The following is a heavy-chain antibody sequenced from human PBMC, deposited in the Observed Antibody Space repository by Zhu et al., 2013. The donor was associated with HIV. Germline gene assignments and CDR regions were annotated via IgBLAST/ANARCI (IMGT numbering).Heavy chain of an antibody. J-gene: IGHJ6*02. CDR2: IIPIFGTA. CDR3: ARPGEVTTPGIYYYYYGMDV. Sequence: QVQLVQSGAEVKKPGSSVKVSCKASGGTFSSYAISWVRQAPGQGLEWMGGIIPIFGTANYAQKFQGRVTITADESTSTAYMELSSLRSEDTAVYYCARPGEVTTPGIYYYYYGMDVWGQGTTVTVSS. D-gene: IGHD4-17*01. V-gene: IGHV1-69*01. CDR1: GGTFSSYA.